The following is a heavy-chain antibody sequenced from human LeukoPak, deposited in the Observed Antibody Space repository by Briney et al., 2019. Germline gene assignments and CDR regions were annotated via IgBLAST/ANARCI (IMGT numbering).Heavy chain of an antibody. CDR3: AKHVRTSVWFFDS. D-gene: IGHD6-19*01. CDR2: ISGSGLTT. Sequence: GGSLRLSCAASGFTFSSYALSWVRQAPGKGLEWVSLISGSGLTTDDADSVKGRFTISRDNSKNTLSLQMNSLNADDTAVYYCAKHVRTSVWFFDSWGQGTLVTVSS. V-gene: IGHV3-23*01. CDR1: GFTFSSYA. J-gene: IGHJ4*02.